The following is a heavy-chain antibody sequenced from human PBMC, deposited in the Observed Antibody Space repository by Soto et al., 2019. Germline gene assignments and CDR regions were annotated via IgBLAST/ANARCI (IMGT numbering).Heavy chain of an antibody. CDR1: GFTFSSYA. V-gene: IGHV3-23*01. D-gene: IGHD2-2*02. Sequence: GGSLRLSCAASGFTFSSYAMSWVRQAPGKGLEWVSAISGSGGSTYYADSVKGRFTISRDNSKNTLYLQMNSLRAEDTAVYYCAKPRTYCSSTSCYTGSFDYWGQGTLVTVSS. CDR3: AKPRTYCSSTSCYTGSFDY. J-gene: IGHJ4*02. CDR2: ISGSGGST.